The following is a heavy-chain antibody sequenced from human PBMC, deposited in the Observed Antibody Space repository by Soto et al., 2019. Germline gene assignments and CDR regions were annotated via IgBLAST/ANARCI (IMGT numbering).Heavy chain of an antibody. V-gene: IGHV1-69*13. CDR1: GGTFSSYA. CDR3: ASRYYYDSSGYYPDAFDI. CDR2: IIPIFGTA. D-gene: IGHD3-22*01. J-gene: IGHJ3*02. Sequence: ASVKVSCKASGGTFSSYAISWVRQAPGQGLEWMGGIIPIFGTANYAQKFQGRVTITADESTSTAYMELSSLRSEDTAVYYCASRYYYDSSGYYPDAFDIWGQGTMVTVSS.